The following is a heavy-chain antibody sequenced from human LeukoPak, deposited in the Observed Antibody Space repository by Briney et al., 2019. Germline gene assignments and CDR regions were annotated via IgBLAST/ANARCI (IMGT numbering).Heavy chain of an antibody. J-gene: IGHJ4*02. Sequence: GGSLRLSCAASGFTFSSYAMHWVRQAPGKGLEWVAVISYDGSNKYYADSVKGRFTISRDNSKNTLYLQMNSLRAEDTAVYYCARAPYSSGWYCFDYWGQGTLVTVSS. CDR2: ISYDGSNK. CDR3: ARAPYSSGWYCFDY. D-gene: IGHD6-19*01. CDR1: GFTFSSYA. V-gene: IGHV3-30*04.